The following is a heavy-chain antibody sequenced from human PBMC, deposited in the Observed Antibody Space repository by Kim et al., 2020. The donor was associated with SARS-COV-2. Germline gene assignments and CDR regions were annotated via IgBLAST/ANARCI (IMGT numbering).Heavy chain of an antibody. Sequence: SETLSLTCIVSGGSIRSSDYYWGWIRQPPGKGLEWIGSIYYSGSTYYNPSLKSRVTISVDRSKNQFSLEVSSVTAADTAVYYCAGQPFGYSSSRSVQGAGEKDWGQGTLVTVSS. CDR1: GGSIRSSDYY. CDR2: IYYSGST. J-gene: IGHJ4*02. CDR3: AGQPFGYSSSRSVQGAGEKD. V-gene: IGHV4-39*01. D-gene: IGHD6-13*01.